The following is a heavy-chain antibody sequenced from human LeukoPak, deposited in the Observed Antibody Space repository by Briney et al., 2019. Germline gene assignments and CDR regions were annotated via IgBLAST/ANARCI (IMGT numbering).Heavy chain of an antibody. Sequence: SQTLSLTCTVSAASISSGGYYWSSIPQHPGKGLEWIGYIYYSGSTYYNPSLKSRVTISVDTSKNQFSLKLSSVTAADTAVYYCARASSGKDYWGQGTLVTVSS. CDR3: ARASSGKDY. D-gene: IGHD6-19*01. J-gene: IGHJ4*02. V-gene: IGHV4-31*03. CDR2: IYYSGST. CDR1: AASISSGGYY.